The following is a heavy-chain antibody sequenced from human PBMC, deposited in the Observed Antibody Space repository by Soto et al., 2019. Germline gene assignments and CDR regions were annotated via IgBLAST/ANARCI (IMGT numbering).Heavy chain of an antibody. Sequence: GGSLRLSCAASGFTFSSYGMHWVRQAPGKGMEWVAVRSYDGSNKNYADSVKGRFTISRDNSKNTLYLQMNSLRAEDTAVYYCAKDRVLPTGDRRNNWFDPWGQGTRVTVSS. CDR2: RSYDGSNK. D-gene: IGHD1-1*01. V-gene: IGHV3-30*18. CDR3: AKDRVLPTGDRRNNWFDP. J-gene: IGHJ5*02. CDR1: GFTFSSYG.